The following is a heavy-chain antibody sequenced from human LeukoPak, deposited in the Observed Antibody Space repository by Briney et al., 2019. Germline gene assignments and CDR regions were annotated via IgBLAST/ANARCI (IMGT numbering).Heavy chain of an antibody. Sequence: SETLSLTCTVSGGSISSYYWSWIRQPAGKGLEWIGRIYTSGSTNYNPSLKSRVTMSVDTSKNQFSLKLSSVTAADTAVYYCARDLNNWNPSWFDPWGQGTLVTVSS. CDR1: GGSISSYY. CDR2: IYTSGST. V-gene: IGHV4-4*07. J-gene: IGHJ5*02. CDR3: ARDLNNWNPSWFDP. D-gene: IGHD1-20*01.